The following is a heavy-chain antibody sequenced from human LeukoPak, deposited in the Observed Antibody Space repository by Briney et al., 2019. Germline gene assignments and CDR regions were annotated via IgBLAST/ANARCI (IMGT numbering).Heavy chain of an antibody. V-gene: IGHV3-33*01. CDR2: IWYDGSNK. J-gene: IGHJ4*02. Sequence: GGSLRLSCAASGFTFSRYGMHWVRQAPGKGLEWVAVIWYDGSNKYYADSVKGRFTISRDNSKNTLYLQMNSLRAEDTAVYYCARGGSDGSCYFDYWGQGTLVTVSS. CDR1: GFTFSRYG. D-gene: IGHD2-15*01. CDR3: ARGGSDGSCYFDY.